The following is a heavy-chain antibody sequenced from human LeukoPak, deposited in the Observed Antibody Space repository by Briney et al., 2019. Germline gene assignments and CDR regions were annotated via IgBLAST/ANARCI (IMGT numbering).Heavy chain of an antibody. D-gene: IGHD1-26*01. CDR1: GYTFTSYG. V-gene: IGHV1-18*01. Sequence: ASVKVSCKASGYTFTSYGISWVRQAPGQGLEWMGWISAYNGNTNYAQKLQGRVTMTTDTSTSTAYMELRSLRSDDTAVYNCASPRYSGSYSIHDDAFDIWGQGTMVTVSS. CDR3: ASPRYSGSYSIHDDAFDI. J-gene: IGHJ3*02. CDR2: ISAYNGNT.